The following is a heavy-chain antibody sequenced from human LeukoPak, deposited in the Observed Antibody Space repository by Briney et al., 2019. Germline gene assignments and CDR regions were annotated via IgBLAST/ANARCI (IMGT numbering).Heavy chain of an antibody. V-gene: IGHV4-39*07. CDR2: VYYSGNT. J-gene: IGHJ3*02. CDR1: GGSISSSSSF. Sequence: PSETLSLTCTVSGGSISSSSSFWAWIRQPPGKGLEWIGNVYYSGNTHYNPSLKSRVTISLDTSKNQFSLRLTSVTAVDTAVYYCASTKSGDGYINGAFEIWGQGTMVTVSS. CDR3: ASTKSGDGYINGAFEI. D-gene: IGHD5-24*01.